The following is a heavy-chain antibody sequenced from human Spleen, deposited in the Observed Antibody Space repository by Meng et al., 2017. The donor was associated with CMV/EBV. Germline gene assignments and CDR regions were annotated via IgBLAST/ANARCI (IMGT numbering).Heavy chain of an antibody. CDR1: ADSY. CDR3: ARRSIVAVVGAGKGDWFDP. CDR2: IYYRGNT. Sequence: ADSYWGWIRQHPGKVLEWIGRIYYRGNTYYNPSLQSRVTISADTSKNHFSLQLSSVTAADTAVYYCARRSIVAVVGAGKGDWFDPWGQGTLVTVSS. J-gene: IGHJ5*02. D-gene: IGHD2-21*01. V-gene: IGHV4-31*02.